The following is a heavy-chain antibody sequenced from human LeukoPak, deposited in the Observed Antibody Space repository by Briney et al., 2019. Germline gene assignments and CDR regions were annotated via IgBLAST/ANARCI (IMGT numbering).Heavy chain of an antibody. Sequence: SETLSLTCTVSGGSISSAPYYWSWIRQRPGKGLEWMGYISHSGNTYYNPSLKSRLNISADTSRNQFSLKLRSVTAADTAVYYCARPKTTTSYYDFWSGFNDAFDIWGQGTMVTVSS. D-gene: IGHD3-3*01. CDR3: ARPKTTTSYYDFWSGFNDAFDI. J-gene: IGHJ3*02. CDR1: GGSISSAPYY. CDR2: ISHSGNT. V-gene: IGHV4-31*03.